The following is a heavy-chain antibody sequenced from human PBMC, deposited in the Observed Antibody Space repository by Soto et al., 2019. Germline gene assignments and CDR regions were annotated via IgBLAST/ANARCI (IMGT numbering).Heavy chain of an antibody. CDR2: INPNSGGT. CDR3: ARELYYDSSGYCDY. J-gene: IGHJ4*02. Sequence: GASVKVSCKASGYTFTGYYMHWVRQAPGQGLEWMGWINPNSGGTNYAQKFQGRVTMTRDTSISTAYMELSRLRSDDTAVYYCARELYYDSSGYCDYWGQGTLVTVSS. D-gene: IGHD3-22*01. CDR1: GYTFTGYY. V-gene: IGHV1-2*02.